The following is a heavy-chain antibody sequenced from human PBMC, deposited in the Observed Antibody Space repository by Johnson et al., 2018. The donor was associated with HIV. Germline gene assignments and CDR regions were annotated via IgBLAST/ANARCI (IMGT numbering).Heavy chain of an antibody. V-gene: IGHV3-30*04. CDR2: ISYDGSNK. CDR3: TRDVRDYYDSSGDCYSGVDGCDL. D-gene: IGHD3-22*01. J-gene: IGHJ3*01. CDR1: GFTFSSYA. Sequence: QVQLVESGGGVVQPGRSLRLSCAATGFTFSSYAMHWVRQAPGKGLEWVAVISYDGSNKYYADSVKGRFTISRDNSKNTLYLQMNSLRAEDTAVYYCTRDVRDYYDSSGDCYSGVDGCDLWGQGTKGTVSA.